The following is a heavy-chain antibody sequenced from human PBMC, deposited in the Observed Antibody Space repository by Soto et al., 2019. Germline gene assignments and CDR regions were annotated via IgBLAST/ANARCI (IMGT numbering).Heavy chain of an antibody. V-gene: IGHV3-53*01. CDR1: GFTVIRNY. J-gene: IGHJ6*02. CDR2: IYSGGST. D-gene: IGHD3-3*01. CDR3: ARDGDYYYGMDV. Sequence: GGSLRLSCAASGFTVIRNYMSWVRQAPGKGLEWVSVIYSGGSTYYADSVKGRFTISRDNSKNTLYLQMNSLRAEDTAVYYCARDGDYYYGMDVWGQGTTVTVSS.